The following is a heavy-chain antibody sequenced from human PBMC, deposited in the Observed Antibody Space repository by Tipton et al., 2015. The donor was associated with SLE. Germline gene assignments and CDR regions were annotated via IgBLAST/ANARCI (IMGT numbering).Heavy chain of an antibody. J-gene: IGHJ4*02. CDR1: GGPISSSSYY. V-gene: IGHV4-39*01. D-gene: IGHD3-22*01. CDR2: IYYSGST. CDR3: ARGGYYYDSSGYGY. Sequence: TLSLTCTVSGGPISSSSYYWGWIRQPPGKGLEWIGSIYYSGSTYYNPSLKSRVTISVDTSKNQFSLKLSSVTAADTAVYYCARGGYYYDSSGYGYWGQGTLVTVSS.